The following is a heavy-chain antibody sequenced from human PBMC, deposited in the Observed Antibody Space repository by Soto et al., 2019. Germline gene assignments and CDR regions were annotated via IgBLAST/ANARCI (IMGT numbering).Heavy chain of an antibody. CDR1: GYTFTSYG. J-gene: IGHJ4*02. D-gene: IGHD3-22*01. Sequence: ASVKVSCKASGYTFTSYGISWLRQAPGQGLEWMGWISAYNGNTNYAQKLQGRVTMTTDTSTSTAYMELRSLRSDDTAVYYCAREIPYYYDSSGYYYVAGFDYWGQGTLVTVSS. CDR3: AREIPYYYDSSGYYYVAGFDY. CDR2: ISAYNGNT. V-gene: IGHV1-18*04.